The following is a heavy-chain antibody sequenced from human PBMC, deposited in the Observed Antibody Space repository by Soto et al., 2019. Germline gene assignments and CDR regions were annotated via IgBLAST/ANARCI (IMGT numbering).Heavy chain of an antibody. CDR3: ADGGEWSFNFVY. Sequence: GGSLRLSCAASGLTFSSYAMSWVRQAPGKGLEWVSGISVSGGNTYYADSVKGRFTISRDNSKNTLYLQMNNLRAGDTAVYYCADGGEWSFNFVYWGQGTLVTVSS. D-gene: IGHD3-3*01. CDR2: ISVSGGNT. V-gene: IGHV3-23*01. J-gene: IGHJ4*02. CDR1: GLTFSSYA.